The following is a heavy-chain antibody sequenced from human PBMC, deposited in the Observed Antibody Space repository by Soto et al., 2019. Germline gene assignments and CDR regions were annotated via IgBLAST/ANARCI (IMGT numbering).Heavy chain of an antibody. D-gene: IGHD2-2*01. J-gene: IGHJ4*02. CDR1: GGSISSGGYY. CDR3: ARSSTCANYFDS. Sequence: SETLSLTCTVSGGSISSGGYYWSWIRQHPGKGLEWIGYIYYSGSTYYNPSLKSRVTKSVDTSKNQFSLKLSSVTAADTAVYYCARSSTCANYFDSWGQGTLVTVSS. V-gene: IGHV4-31*03. CDR2: IYYSGST.